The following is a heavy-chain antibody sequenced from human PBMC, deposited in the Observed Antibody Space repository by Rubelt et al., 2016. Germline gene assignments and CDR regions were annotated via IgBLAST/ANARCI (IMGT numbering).Heavy chain of an antibody. Sequence: VQLLESGGGVVQPGTSLRLSCAASGFTVSNNYMSWVRQAPGKGLEWVSIIFSGDVGGITFYADSVKGRFSISRDNSKNTLYLQMVGLRAEDTALYYCARGDYDLWGRGTLVTVSS. J-gene: IGHJ2*01. V-gene: IGHV3-66*01. CDR2: IFSGDVGGIT. CDR3: ARGDYDL. CDR1: GFTVSNNY.